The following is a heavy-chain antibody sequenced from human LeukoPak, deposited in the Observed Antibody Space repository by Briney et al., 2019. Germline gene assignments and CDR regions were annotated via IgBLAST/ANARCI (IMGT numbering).Heavy chain of an antibody. CDR2: SSAYNGNT. CDR3: ARTTGYYFDY. D-gene: IGHD3-9*01. Sequence: ASVKVSCEASGYTFTSYGISWVRQAPGQGLEWMGWSSAYNGNTNYAQKLQGRVTMTTDTSTSTAYMELRSLRSAATAVYYCARTTGYYFDYWGQGTLVTASS. CDR1: GYTFTSYG. V-gene: IGHV1-18*01. J-gene: IGHJ4*02.